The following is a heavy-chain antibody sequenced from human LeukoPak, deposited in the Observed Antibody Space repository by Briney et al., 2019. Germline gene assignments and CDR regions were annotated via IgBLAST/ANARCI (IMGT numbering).Heavy chain of an antibody. V-gene: IGHV4-30-4*01. J-gene: IGHJ5*02. CDR1: GGSISSDDYY. D-gene: IGHD6-6*01. CDR2: IYYSGST. Sequence: PSETLSLTCTVSGGSISSDDYYWSWIRQPPGKGLEWIGYIYYSGSTNYNPSLKSRVTISVDTSKNQFSLKLSSVTAADTAVYYCARRRSGTSSEFDPWGQGTLVTVSS. CDR3: ARRRSGTSSEFDP.